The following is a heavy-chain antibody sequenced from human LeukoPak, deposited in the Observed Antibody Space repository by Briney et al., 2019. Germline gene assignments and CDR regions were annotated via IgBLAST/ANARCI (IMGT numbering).Heavy chain of an antibody. CDR2: IYYSGST. CDR3: ARRTTSALYYYYYYMDV. V-gene: IGHV4-39*01. Sequence: PSETLSLTCTVSGGSISSSSYYWGWIRQPPGKGLEWIGGIYYSGSTYYNPSLKSRVTISVDTSKNQFSLKLSSVTAADTAVYYCARRTTSALYYYYYYMDVWGKGTTVTVSS. D-gene: IGHD4-11*01. J-gene: IGHJ6*03. CDR1: GGSISSSSYY.